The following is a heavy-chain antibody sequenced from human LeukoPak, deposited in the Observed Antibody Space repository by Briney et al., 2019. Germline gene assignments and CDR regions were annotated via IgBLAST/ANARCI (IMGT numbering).Heavy chain of an antibody. CDR2: IYYSGTT. D-gene: IGHD1-14*01. CDR3: ARDMDTPEPNWYFDL. V-gene: IGHV4-59*01. CDR1: GGSISSYY. J-gene: IGHJ2*01. Sequence: SETLSLTCTVSGGSISSYYWSWLRQPPGKGLEWGGYIYYSGTTNYTPSLKSRVTISVDTSKNHFSLKLSSVTAADTAVYYCARDMDTPEPNWYFDLWGRGTLVTVSS.